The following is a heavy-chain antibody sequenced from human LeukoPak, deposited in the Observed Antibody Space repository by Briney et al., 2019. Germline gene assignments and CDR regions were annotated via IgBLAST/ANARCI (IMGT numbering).Heavy chain of an antibody. J-gene: IGHJ4*02. CDR3: ARDRGDYYDSSGYYDY. CDR1: GYTFTGYY. Sequence: ASVKVSCEASGYTFTGYYMHWVRQAPGQGLEWMGIINPSGGSTSYAQKFQGRVTMTRDTSTSTVYMELSSLRSEDTAVYYCARDRGDYYDSSGYYDYWGQGTLVTVSS. CDR2: INPSGGST. V-gene: IGHV1-46*01. D-gene: IGHD3-22*01.